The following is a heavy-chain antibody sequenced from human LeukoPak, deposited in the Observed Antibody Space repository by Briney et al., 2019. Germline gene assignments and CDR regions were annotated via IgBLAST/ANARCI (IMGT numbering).Heavy chain of an antibody. V-gene: IGHV3-21*01. CDR2: ISGSSGDI. D-gene: IGHD1-26*01. CDR3: ARRGYHDYSGFDY. Sequence: GGSLRLSRAGSEFTFRSYSMHWVRQAPGKGLEWVSSISGSSGDIYYADSVKGRFTISRDNSKNSLYLQMKSLRAEDTALYYCARRGYHDYSGFDYWGQGTLVTVSS. J-gene: IGHJ4*02. CDR1: EFTFRSYS.